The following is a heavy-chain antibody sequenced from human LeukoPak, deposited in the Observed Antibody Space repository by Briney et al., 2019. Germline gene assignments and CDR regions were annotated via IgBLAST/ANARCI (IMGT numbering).Heavy chain of an antibody. CDR1: GYTFTGYY. D-gene: IGHD2-2*01. CDR3: ATYCSSISCLYGWAFDI. Sequence: ASVKVSCKASGYTFTGYYMHWVRQAPGQGLEWMGWINPNSGGTNYAQKFQGRVTMTRDTSISTAYMELSRLRSDDTAVYYCATYCSSISCLYGWAFDIWGQGTMVTVS. CDR2: INPNSGGT. J-gene: IGHJ3*02. V-gene: IGHV1-2*02.